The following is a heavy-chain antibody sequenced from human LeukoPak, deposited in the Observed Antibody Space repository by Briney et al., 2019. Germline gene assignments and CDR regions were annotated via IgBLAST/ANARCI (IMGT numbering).Heavy chain of an antibody. CDR1: GFTFSSYA. D-gene: IGHD3-9*01. CDR3: AKDDDILTGHWPYYFDH. Sequence: GGSLRLSCATSGFTFSSYAMHWVRQAPGKGLEWVAFIRYDGSNEYYTDSVKGRFTISRDNSKNTLYLQMNSLRAEDTAVYYCAKDDDILTGHWPYYFDHWGQGTLVTVSS. V-gene: IGHV3-30*02. J-gene: IGHJ4*02. CDR2: IRYDGSNE.